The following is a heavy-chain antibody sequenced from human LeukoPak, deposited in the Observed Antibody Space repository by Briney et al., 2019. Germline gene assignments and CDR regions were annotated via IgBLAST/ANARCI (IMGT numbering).Heavy chain of an antibody. CDR3: ARDYDSSGYSDY. J-gene: IGHJ4*02. D-gene: IGHD3-22*01. V-gene: IGHV3-48*01. CDR2: ISSSGSTI. Sequence: GGSLRLSCAASGFTFSNYGMHWVRQAPGKGLEWVSYISSSGSTIYYADSVKGRFTISRDNAKNSLYLQMNSLRAEDTAVYYCARDYDSSGYSDYWGQGTLVTVSS. CDR1: GFTFSNYG.